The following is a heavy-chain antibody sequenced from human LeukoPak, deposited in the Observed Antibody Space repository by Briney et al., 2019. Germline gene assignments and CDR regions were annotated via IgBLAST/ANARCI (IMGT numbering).Heavy chain of an antibody. CDR2: IYYSGST. J-gene: IGHJ5*02. CDR1: GGSISSSSYY. V-gene: IGHV4-61*01. Sequence: SETLSLTCTVSGGSISSSSYYWSWIRQPPGKGLEWIGYIYYSGSTNYNPSLKSRVTISVDTSKNQFSLKLSSVTAADTAVYYCARIWFGELNWFDPWGQGTLVTVSS. D-gene: IGHD3-10*01. CDR3: ARIWFGELNWFDP.